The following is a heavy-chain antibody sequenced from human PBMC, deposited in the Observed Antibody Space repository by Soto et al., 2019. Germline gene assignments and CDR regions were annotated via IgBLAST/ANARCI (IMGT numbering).Heavy chain of an antibody. J-gene: IGHJ4*02. CDR1: GGSISSYY. V-gene: IGHV4-59*08. CDR2: IYYSGST. CDR3: ARQVGSGWHYYFDR. D-gene: IGHD6-19*01. Sequence: SETLSLTCTVSGGSISSYYWSWIRQPPGKGLEWIGYIYYSGSTNYNPSLKRRVTISVDTSRNQFSLNLTSVTAADTAVYYCARQVGSGWHYYFDRWGQGTVVTVSS.